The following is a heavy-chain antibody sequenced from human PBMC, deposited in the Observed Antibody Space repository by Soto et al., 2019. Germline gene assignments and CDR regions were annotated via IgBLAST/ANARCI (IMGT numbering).Heavy chain of an antibody. V-gene: IGHV1-69*06. CDR3: ARERGDYYDSSGYPTDY. CDR2: IIPIFGTA. J-gene: IGHJ4*02. Sequence: QVQLVQSGAEVKKPGSSVKVSCKASGGTFSSYAISWVRQAPGQGLEWMGGIIPIFGTANYAQKFQGRVTITADKSTCTAYMELSSLRSEDTAVYYCARERGDYYDSSGYPTDYWGQGTLVTVSS. D-gene: IGHD3-22*01. CDR1: GGTFSSYA.